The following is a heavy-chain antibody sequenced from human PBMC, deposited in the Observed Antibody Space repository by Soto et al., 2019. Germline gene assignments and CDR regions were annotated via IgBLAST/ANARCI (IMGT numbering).Heavy chain of an antibody. CDR2: ISAYNGNT. Sequence: ASVKVSCKASGYTFTSYGISWVRQALGQGLEWMGWISAYNGNTNYAQKLQGRVTMTTDTSTSTAYMELRSLRSDDTAVYYCARDRRTGTYRYYYHGMDVWGQGTTVTVSS. J-gene: IGHJ6*02. D-gene: IGHD1-1*01. V-gene: IGHV1-18*04. CDR3: ARDRRTGTYRYYYHGMDV. CDR1: GYTFTSYG.